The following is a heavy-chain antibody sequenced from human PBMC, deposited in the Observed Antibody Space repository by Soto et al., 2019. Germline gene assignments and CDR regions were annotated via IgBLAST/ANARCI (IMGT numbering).Heavy chain of an antibody. CDR3: ATQHPLDSSGWYN. CDR2: IYPGDSET. V-gene: IGHV5-51*01. D-gene: IGHD6-19*01. Sequence: GESLKISCQASGYSFTNFWLGWVRQMPGKGLEWLGIIYPGDSETRYSPSFQGQVTISADRSISTAYLQWSSLKASDTAIYYCATQHPLDSSGWYNWGQGTLVTVSS. CDR1: GYSFTNFW. J-gene: IGHJ4*02.